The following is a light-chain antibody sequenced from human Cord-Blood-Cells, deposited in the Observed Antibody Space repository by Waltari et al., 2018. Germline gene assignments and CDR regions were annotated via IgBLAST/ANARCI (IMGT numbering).Light chain of an antibody. Sequence: EIVMTQSPATLSVSPGERATLSCRASQSVSSNLAWYQQKPGQAPRLLIYGASTRATGIPARFSGSGSVTEFTLTISSLQSEDVAVYYCQQYNNWLTFGGGTKVEIK. V-gene: IGKV3-15*01. J-gene: IGKJ4*01. CDR1: QSVSSN. CDR3: QQYNNWLT. CDR2: GAS.